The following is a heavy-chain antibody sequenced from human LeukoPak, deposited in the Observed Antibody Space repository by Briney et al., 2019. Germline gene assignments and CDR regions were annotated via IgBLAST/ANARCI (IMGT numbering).Heavy chain of an antibody. CDR2: ISNSGDNT. D-gene: IGHD3-22*01. J-gene: IGHJ4*02. CDR1: GFTLSSYA. CDR3: AKTLYDSGGPDRPAFDY. V-gene: IGHV3-23*01. Sequence: PGGSLRLSCAASGFTLSSYAMSWVRQAPGKGLEWVSGISNSGDNTYNADSVKGRFTISRDNSKNTLYLQMNSLRAEDTAVYYCAKTLYDSGGPDRPAFDYWGQGTLVTVSS.